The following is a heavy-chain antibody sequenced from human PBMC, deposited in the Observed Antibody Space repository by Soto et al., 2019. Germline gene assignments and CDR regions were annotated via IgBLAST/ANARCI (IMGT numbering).Heavy chain of an antibody. CDR2: ISFDGSNT. CDR3: GAGQFFSDY. CDR1: GFTFSSYG. D-gene: IGHD6-19*01. V-gene: IGHV3-30*03. J-gene: IGHJ4*02. Sequence: QVQLVESGGGVVQPGRSLRLSCAASGFTFSSYGMHWVRQAPGKGLECVALISFDGSNTYYADSVKGRFTISRDNSQNTLYLQMHSLRAEDTSLYYCGAGQFFSDYWGQGTLVTVSS.